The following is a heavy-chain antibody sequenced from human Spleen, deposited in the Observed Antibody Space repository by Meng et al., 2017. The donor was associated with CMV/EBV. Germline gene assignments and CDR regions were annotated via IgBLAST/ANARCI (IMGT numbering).Heavy chain of an antibody. CDR2: IQVIGHT. D-gene: IGHD3-16*01. CDR3: AGSRPGGGACDY. Sequence: QDPAPGLWSPSGTRSSPCIVFGASTRNYNGHWVRQPAGQGLEWIGLIQVIGHTVYNPSLKSRVTVSLDASKSQFSLTLNSVTAADTATYYCAGSRPGGGACDYWGQGILVTVSS. V-gene: IGHV4-4*07. J-gene: IGHJ4*02. CDR1: GASTRNYN.